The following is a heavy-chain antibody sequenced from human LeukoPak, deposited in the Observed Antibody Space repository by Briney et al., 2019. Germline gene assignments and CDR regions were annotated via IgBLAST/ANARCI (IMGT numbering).Heavy chain of an antibody. D-gene: IGHD6-13*01. Sequence: SETLSLTCTVSGGSISSSSYYWGWIRQPPGKGLEWIGSIYYSGSTYYNPSLKSRVTISVDTSKNQFSLKLSSVTAADTAVYYCASEIAAAEEFDYWGQGTLVTVSS. CDR2: IYYSGST. V-gene: IGHV4-39*07. CDR3: ASEIAAAEEFDY. CDR1: GGSISSSSYY. J-gene: IGHJ4*02.